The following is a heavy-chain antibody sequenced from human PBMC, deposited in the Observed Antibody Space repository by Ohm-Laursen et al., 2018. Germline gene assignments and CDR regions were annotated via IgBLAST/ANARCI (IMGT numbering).Heavy chain of an antibody. J-gene: IGHJ4*02. D-gene: IGHD3-16*02. CDR2: INPYNGNT. V-gene: IGHV1-18*01. Sequence: GASVKVSCNASGYTFTSYSITWVRQAPGQGLEWMGWINPYNGNTNYAQKLQGRVTMTTDTSTSAAYIELRSLRSDDTAVYYCARDHYVWGSYRGMAFDYWGQGTLVTVSS. CDR3: ARDHYVWGSYRGMAFDY. CDR1: GYTFTSYS.